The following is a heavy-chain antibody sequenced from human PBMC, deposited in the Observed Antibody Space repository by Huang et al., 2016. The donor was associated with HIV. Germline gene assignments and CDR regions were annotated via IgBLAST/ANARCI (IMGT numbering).Heavy chain of an antibody. Sequence: QVQLVESGGGVVQPGRSLRLSCAASRFTFSNYAMHWVRQAPGKGLEWVAVISYDGSNKDYADAVKGRVTISRDNSKNTLYLQMNSLRAEDTAVYYCARDLWLRDLYYYYYMDVWGKGTTVTVSS. CDR2: ISYDGSNK. CDR3: ARDLWLRDLYYYYYMDV. CDR1: RFTFSNYA. D-gene: IGHD5-12*01. J-gene: IGHJ6*03. V-gene: IGHV3-30-3*01.